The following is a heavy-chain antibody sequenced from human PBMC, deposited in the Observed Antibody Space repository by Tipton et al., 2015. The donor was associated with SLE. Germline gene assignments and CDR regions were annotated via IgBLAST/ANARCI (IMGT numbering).Heavy chain of an antibody. CDR3: ARGGLRFLEWSFDY. J-gene: IGHJ4*02. CDR1: GGSFSGYY. Sequence: TLSLTCAVYGGSFSGYYWSWIRQPPGKGLEWIGEINHSGSTNYNPSLKSRVTISVDTSKNQFSLKLSSVTAADTAVYYCARGGLRFLEWSFDYWGQGTLVTVSS. D-gene: IGHD3-3*01. CDR2: INHSGST. V-gene: IGHV4-34*01.